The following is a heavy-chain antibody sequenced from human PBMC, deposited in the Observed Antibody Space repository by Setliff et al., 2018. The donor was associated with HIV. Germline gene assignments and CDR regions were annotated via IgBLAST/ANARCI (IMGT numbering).Heavy chain of an antibody. D-gene: IGHD5-18*01. V-gene: IGHV3-48*03. Sequence: RLSCAASGFTFGSYEMNWVRQAPGKGLEWVSYISGSGSPVYYADSVKGRFTVSRNNANNSLYLQMDSLRAEDTAVYYCARLLETAMVTDFWYFDLWGRGTLVT. CDR1: GFTFGSYE. CDR3: ARLLETAMVTDFWYFDL. J-gene: IGHJ2*01. CDR2: ISGSGSPV.